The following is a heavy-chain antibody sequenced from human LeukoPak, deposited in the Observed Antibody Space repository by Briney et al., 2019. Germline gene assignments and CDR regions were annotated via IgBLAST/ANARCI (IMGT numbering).Heavy chain of an antibody. J-gene: IGHJ4*02. CDR3: AKHNAYDNSGYSYHFDS. CDR2: LYSGGGT. Sequence: GGSLRLSCAVSGFAVRSNYMAWVRQAPGKGLEWVSVLYSGGGTSYADSVKGRFTISRDNFKNTLDLEMKSLRAEDTAVYYCAKHNAYDNSGYSYHFDSWGQGTLVTVSS. D-gene: IGHD3-22*01. CDR1: GFAVRSNY. V-gene: IGHV3-53*01.